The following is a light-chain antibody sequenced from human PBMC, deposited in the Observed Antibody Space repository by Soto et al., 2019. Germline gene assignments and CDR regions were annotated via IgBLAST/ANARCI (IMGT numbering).Light chain of an antibody. J-gene: IGKJ1*01. CDR3: HQYGSSLWT. V-gene: IGKV3-20*01. Sequence: EIVLTQSPGTLSLSPGERATLSCRASQSVSSTYFAWYQQKPGQAPKLLIYGASSRATGIPDRFSGSGSATDFTLTISRLEPEDFAVYYCHQYGSSLWTFGQGTKVEIK. CDR2: GAS. CDR1: QSVSSTY.